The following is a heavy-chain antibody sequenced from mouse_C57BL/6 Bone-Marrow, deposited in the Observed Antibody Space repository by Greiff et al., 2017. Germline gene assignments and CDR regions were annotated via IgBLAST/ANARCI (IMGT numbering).Heavy chain of an antibody. CDR3: ARRQYLPAGFAY. V-gene: IGHV1-81*01. Sequence: VQLQQSGAELARPGASVKLSCKASGYTFTSYGISWVKQRTGQGLEWIGEIYTRGGNTYYNEKFKGKAKLTADKYYSTAYMELRSLTSEDSAVYFCARRQYLPAGFAYWGQGTLVTVSA. CDR2: IYTRGGNT. D-gene: IGHD6-2*01. CDR1: GYTFTSYG. J-gene: IGHJ3*01.